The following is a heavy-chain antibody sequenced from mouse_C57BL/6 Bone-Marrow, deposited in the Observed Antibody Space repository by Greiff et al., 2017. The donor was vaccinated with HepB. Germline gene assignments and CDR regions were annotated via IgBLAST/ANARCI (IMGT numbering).Heavy chain of an antibody. CDR3: ASQGGSFNWAWFAY. Sequence: VKLQQSGAELMKPGASVKLSCKATGYTFTGYWIEWVKQRPGHGLEWIGEILPGSGSTNYNEKFKGKATFTADTSSNTAYMQLSSLTTEDSAIYYGASQGGSFNWAWFAYWGQGTLVTVSA. D-gene: IGHD4-1*02. J-gene: IGHJ3*01. CDR1: GYTFTGYW. V-gene: IGHV1-9*01. CDR2: ILPGSGST.